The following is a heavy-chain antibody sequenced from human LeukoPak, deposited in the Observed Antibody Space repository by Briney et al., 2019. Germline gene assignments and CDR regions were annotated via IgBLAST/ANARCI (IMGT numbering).Heavy chain of an antibody. D-gene: IGHD3-22*01. J-gene: IGHJ4*02. CDR1: GFTFSSYA. V-gene: IGHV3-21*01. CDR2: ISSSSSYI. CDR3: ASEAGDSSGYYHDY. Sequence: GGSLRLSCAASGFTFSSYAMSWVRQAPGKGLEWVSSISSSSSYIYYADSVKGRFTISRDNAKNSLYLQMNSLRAEDTAVYYCASEAGDSSGYYHDYWGQGALVTVSS.